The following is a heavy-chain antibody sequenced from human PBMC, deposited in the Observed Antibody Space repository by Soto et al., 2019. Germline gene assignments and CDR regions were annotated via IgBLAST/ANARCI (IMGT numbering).Heavy chain of an antibody. CDR2: IDPSDSYT. D-gene: IGHD3-3*01. Sequence: GESLKISCKGSGYSFTSYWISWVRQMPGKGLEWMGRIDPSDSYTNYSPSFQGHVTISADKPISTAYLQWSSLKASDTAMYYCARLPDYDFWSGYSPEYYYYFGLDVWGQGTTVTVSS. V-gene: IGHV5-10-1*01. J-gene: IGHJ6*01. CDR3: ARLPDYDFWSGYSPEYYYYFGLDV. CDR1: GYSFTSYW.